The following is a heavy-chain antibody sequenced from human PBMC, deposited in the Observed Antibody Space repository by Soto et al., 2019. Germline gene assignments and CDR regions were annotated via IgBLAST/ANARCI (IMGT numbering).Heavy chain of an antibody. J-gene: IGHJ4*02. V-gene: IGHV3-48*03. CDR3: ARDGLIAAAGTPAGSY. Sequence: GGSLRLSCAHSGFTFSSYEMNWVRQAPGTGLEWVSYISSSGSTIYYADSVKGRFTISRDNAKNSLYLQMNSLRAEDTAVYYCARDGLIAAAGTPAGSYWGQGTLVTVSS. D-gene: IGHD6-13*01. CDR1: GFTFSSYE. CDR2: ISSSGSTI.